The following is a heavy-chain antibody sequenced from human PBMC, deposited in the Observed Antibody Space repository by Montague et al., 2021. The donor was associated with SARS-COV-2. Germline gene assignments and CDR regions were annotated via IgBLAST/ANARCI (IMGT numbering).Heavy chain of an antibody. CDR3: VKIRAYYFDY. Sequence: SLRLSCAASGFTFEDHAMHWVRQAPGKGLEWVSSISWNSGYLDYAESVKGRFTISRDNAKNSLYLEMDSLRVEDTALYYCVKIRAYYFDYWGQGTLATVSS. CDR2: ISWNSGYL. V-gene: IGHV3-9*01. J-gene: IGHJ4*02. CDR1: GFTFEDHA.